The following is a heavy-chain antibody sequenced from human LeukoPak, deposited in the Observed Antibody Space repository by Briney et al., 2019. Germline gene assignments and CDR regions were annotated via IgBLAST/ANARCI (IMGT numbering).Heavy chain of an antibody. D-gene: IGHD3-10*01. J-gene: IGHJ2*01. Sequence: SETLSLTCTVSGGSISSGGYYWSWIRQPPGKGLEWIGSIYYSGSTYYNPSLKSRVTISVDTSKNQFSLRLTSVTAADTAVYYCAKTLGFGEFGEWGRGTLVTVSS. CDR2: IYYSGST. V-gene: IGHV4-39*07. CDR1: GGSISSGGYY. CDR3: AKTLGFGEFGE.